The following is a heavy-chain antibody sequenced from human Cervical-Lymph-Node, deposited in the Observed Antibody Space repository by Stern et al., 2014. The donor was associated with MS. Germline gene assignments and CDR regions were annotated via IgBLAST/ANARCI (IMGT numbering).Heavy chain of an antibody. CDR2: IYPADPDI. CDR3: ARRTVTPDSWYFDL. D-gene: IGHD4-17*01. Sequence: EVQLVQSGAEVKKPGESLKISCTLSGYTFTNSWIGWVRQMPGKGLEWMGIIYPADPDIRYSPSSQGQVTISADKSISTAFLQWSSLEASDTAIYYCARRTVTPDSWYFDLWGRGTLVTVSS. J-gene: IGHJ2*01. CDR1: GYTFTNSW. V-gene: IGHV5-51*01.